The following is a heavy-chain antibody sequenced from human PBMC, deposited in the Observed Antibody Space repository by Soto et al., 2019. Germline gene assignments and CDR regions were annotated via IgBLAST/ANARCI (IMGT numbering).Heavy chain of an antibody. D-gene: IGHD3-22*01. J-gene: IGHJ5*02. Sequence: TLSLTCTVSGGSISSGNYYWSWIRQPPGKGLEWLALIYWDDDKRYSTSLKTRLTISKDTSKNQVVLTMTNMDPVDTATFYCARTAFYYDSSGRRRHNWFDPWGQGTLVTVSS. CDR2: IYWDDDK. V-gene: IGHV2-70*18. CDR3: ARTAFYYDSSGRRRHNWFDP. CDR1: GGSISSGNYY.